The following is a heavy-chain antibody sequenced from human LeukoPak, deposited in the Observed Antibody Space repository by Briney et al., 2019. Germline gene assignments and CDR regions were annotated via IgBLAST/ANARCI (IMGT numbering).Heavy chain of an antibody. CDR3: ARDRVRKTFDI. CDR2: ISYDGSNK. J-gene: IGHJ3*02. CDR1: GFTFSSYA. Sequence: GGSLRLSCAASGFTFSSYAMHWVRQAPGKGLEWVAVISYDGSNKYYADSVKGRFTISRDNSKNTLYLQMNSLRAEDTAVYYCARDRVRKTFDIWGQGTMVTVSS. V-gene: IGHV3-30-3*01. D-gene: IGHD1-1*01.